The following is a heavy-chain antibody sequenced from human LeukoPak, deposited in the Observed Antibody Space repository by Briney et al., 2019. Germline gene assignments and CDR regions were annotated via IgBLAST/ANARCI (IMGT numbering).Heavy chain of an antibody. J-gene: IGHJ4*02. V-gene: IGHV4-59*08. CDR1: GGSISSYH. D-gene: IGHD2-2*01. CDR2: IYYSGST. CDR3: ASWGYCSSTSCYYFDY. Sequence: SETLSLTCSVSGGSISSYHWSWIRQPPGKGLEWIGYIYYSGSTNYNPSLKSRVTISVDTSKNQFSLKLSSVTAADTAVYYCASWGYCSSTSCYYFDYWGQGTLVTVSS.